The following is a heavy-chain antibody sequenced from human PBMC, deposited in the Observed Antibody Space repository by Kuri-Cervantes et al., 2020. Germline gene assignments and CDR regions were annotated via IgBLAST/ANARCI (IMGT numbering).Heavy chain of an antibody. V-gene: IGHV3-9*01. J-gene: IGHJ4*02. CDR3: AKIAVIALWYFDY. Sequence: SLKISCAASGFTFDDYAMHWVRQAPGKGLEWVSGISWNSGSIGYADSVKGRFTISRDNAKNSLYLQMNSLRAEDTALYYCAKIAVIALWYFDYWGQGALVTVSS. D-gene: IGHD2-21*01. CDR1: GFTFDDYA. CDR2: ISWNSGSI.